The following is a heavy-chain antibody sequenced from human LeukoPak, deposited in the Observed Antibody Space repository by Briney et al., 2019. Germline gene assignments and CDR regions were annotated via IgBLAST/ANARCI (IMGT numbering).Heavy chain of an antibody. CDR1: GYTLTEIS. D-gene: IGHD5-18*01. J-gene: IGHJ4*02. V-gene: IGHV1-24*01. CDR3: ATVGYSYGAFDY. CDR2: FDREDGET. Sequence: ASVKVSCKVSGYTLTEISLHWVRQAPGKVLEWMGGFDREDGETMYAQKFQGRVTMTEDTSTDTAFMELSSLRSEDTAVYYCATVGYSYGAFDYWGQGTLVIVSS.